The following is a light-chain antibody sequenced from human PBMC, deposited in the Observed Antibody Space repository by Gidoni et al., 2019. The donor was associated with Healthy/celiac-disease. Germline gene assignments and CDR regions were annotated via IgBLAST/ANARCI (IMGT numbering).Light chain of an antibody. CDR2: ANN. V-gene: IGLV1-51*01. J-gene: IGLJ2*01. CDR1: SSNIGNNY. Sequence: QSVLTQPPSVSAAPGQKVRTSCSGSSSNIGNNYVSWYQQLPATAPKLLMYANNKRPSGIPDRFSGSKSGTSATLGITGLQTGDEADYYCGTWDSSLSGVVFGGGTKLTVL. CDR3: GTWDSSLSGVV.